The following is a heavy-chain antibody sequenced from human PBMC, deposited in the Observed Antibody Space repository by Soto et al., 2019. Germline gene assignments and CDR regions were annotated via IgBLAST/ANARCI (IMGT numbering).Heavy chain of an antibody. J-gene: IGHJ4*02. CDR1: GFTFSSYG. CDR3: ARSFMVRGVTNY. D-gene: IGHD3-10*01. CDR2: MWYDVSHK. V-gene: IGHV3-33*01. Sequence: PVGSVRLACAACGFTFSSYGMHWDRQARGKGLEWLAVMWYDVSHKYYAYSVKGRATISRDNSKNTLYLQMNSLRAEDTAVYYCARSFMVRGVTNYWGQGTLVTVSS.